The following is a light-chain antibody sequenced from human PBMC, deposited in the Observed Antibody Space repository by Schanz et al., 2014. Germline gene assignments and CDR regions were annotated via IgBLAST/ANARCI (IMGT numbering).Light chain of an antibody. CDR3: QQYNNWPPWT. V-gene: IGKV3-15*01. J-gene: IGKJ2*02. Sequence: DIVMTQSPATLSVSPGERATLSCRASQSVRRNLAWYQQKPGQAPRLLIYGASTRATGIPARFSGSGSGTEFTLTISSLQSEDFAVYYCQQYNNWPPWTFGQGTKLEIK. CDR1: QSVRRN. CDR2: GAS.